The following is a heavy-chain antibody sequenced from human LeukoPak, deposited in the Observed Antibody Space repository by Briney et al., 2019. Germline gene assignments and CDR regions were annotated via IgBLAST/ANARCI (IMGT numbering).Heavy chain of an antibody. J-gene: IGHJ6*04. CDR1: GFTFSSYG. V-gene: IGHV3-30*18. Sequence: GGSRRLSCAAFGFTFSSYGMHWVRQAPGKGLEWVAVISYDGSNKYYADSVKGRFTISRDNSKNTLYLQMNSLRAEGTAVYYCAKCTRSYDFGDYGMDVWGKGTTVTVSS. D-gene: IGHD3/OR15-3a*01. CDR3: AKCTRSYDFGDYGMDV. CDR2: ISYDGSNK.